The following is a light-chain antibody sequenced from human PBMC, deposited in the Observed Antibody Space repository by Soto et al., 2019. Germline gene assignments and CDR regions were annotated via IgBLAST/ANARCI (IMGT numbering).Light chain of an antibody. CDR3: MQGTPWPRT. J-gene: IGKJ1*01. V-gene: IGKV2-30*01. CDR2: KVS. Sequence: DVVMTQSPLSLPVTLGQPASISCRSSQSLVNSDGNTYLNWFQQRPGQSPRRLIYKVSNRDSGVQDRFSGSGSGTDFTLKISRVEAEDVGVYYCMQGTPWPRTFGQGTKVESK. CDR1: QSLVNSDGNTY.